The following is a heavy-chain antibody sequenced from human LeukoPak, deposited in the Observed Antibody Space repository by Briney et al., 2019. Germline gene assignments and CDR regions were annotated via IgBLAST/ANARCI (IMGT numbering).Heavy chain of an antibody. CDR1: GFTFSSYE. V-gene: IGHV3-48*03. Sequence: GGSLRLSCAASGFTFSSYEMNWVRQAPGKGLEWVSYISSSGSTIYYADSVKGRFTISRDNTKNTLYLQMNSLRAEDTAVYYCARVNGGYESIGMDYWGQGTLVTVSS. D-gene: IGHD5-12*01. CDR2: ISSSGSTI. J-gene: IGHJ4*02. CDR3: ARVNGGYESIGMDY.